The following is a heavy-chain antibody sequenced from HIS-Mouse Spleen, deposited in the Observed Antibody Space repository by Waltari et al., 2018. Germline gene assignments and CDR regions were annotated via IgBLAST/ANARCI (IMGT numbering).Heavy chain of an antibody. J-gene: IGHJ4*02. CDR3: ARGNPTFSRPLPTYYDSSGLDY. CDR2: INHSGST. CDR1: GGSFSGYY. D-gene: IGHD3-22*01. V-gene: IGHV4-34*01. Sequence: QVQLQQWGAGLLKPSETLSLTCAVYGGSFSGYYWSWIRQPPGKGLEWIGEINHSGSTNYNPSLKSRVTISVDTSKNQFSLKLSSVTAADTAVYYCARGNPTFSRPLPTYYDSSGLDYWGQGTLVTVSS.